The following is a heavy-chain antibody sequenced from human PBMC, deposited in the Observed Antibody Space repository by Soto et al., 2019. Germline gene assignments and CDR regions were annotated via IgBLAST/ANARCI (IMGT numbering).Heavy chain of an antibody. D-gene: IGHD2-8*01. Sequence: GGSLRLSCAASGFTFSTYSMNWARQAPGKGPEWIAYISIGSTTIFYADSVKGRFTISRDNAKSSLYLQMNSLRDEDTAVYYCARDNGMAGSFDPWGQGTLVTVSS. CDR2: ISIGSTTI. V-gene: IGHV3-48*02. J-gene: IGHJ5*02. CDR1: GFTFSTYS. CDR3: ARDNGMAGSFDP.